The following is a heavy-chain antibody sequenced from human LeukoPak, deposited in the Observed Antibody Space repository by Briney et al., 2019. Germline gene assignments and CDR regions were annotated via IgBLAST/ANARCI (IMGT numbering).Heavy chain of an antibody. CDR3: ARPAVSGGDAFDI. V-gene: IGHV4-59*08. J-gene: IGHJ3*02. Sequence: PSETLSLNCTVSGGSISSYYWSWIRQPPGKGLEWIGYIYYSRSTNYNPSLKSRITISVDTSKNQFSLKRSSVTAADTAVYYCARPAVSGGDAFDIWGQGTMVTVTS. D-gene: IGHD6-19*01. CDR2: IYYSRST. CDR1: GGSISSYY.